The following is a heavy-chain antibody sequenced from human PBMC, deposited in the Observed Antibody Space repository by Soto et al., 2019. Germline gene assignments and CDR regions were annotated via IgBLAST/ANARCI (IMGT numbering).Heavy chain of an antibody. CDR1: GGTFSSYA. D-gene: IGHD3-22*01. J-gene: IGHJ3*02. Sequence: QVQLVQSGAEVKKPGSSVKVSCKASGGTFSSYAISWLRQAPGQGLEWMGGIIPIFGTANYAQKFQGRVTITADESTSTAYMELSSLRSEDTAMYYCARDHRVYYYDSSGYYYYAFDIWGQGTMVTVSS. V-gene: IGHV1-69*01. CDR3: ARDHRVYYYDSSGYYYYAFDI. CDR2: IIPIFGTA.